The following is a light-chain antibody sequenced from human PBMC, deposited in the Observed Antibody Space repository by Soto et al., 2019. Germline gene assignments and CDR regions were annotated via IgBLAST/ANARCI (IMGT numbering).Light chain of an antibody. CDR2: DNS. J-gene: IGLJ2*01. V-gene: IGLV1-40*01. Sequence: QPVLTQPPSVSGAPGQRVTISCTGSSSNIGAGYDVHWYQQLPGTAPKLLIYDNSNRPSGVPDRFSGSKSGTSASLAITGLQAEDEADYYCQSYDSSLSGSVVFGGGTKVTVL. CDR1: SSNIGAGYD. CDR3: QSYDSSLSGSVV.